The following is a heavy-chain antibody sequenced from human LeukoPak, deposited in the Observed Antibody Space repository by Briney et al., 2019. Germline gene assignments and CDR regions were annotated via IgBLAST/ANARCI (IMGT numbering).Heavy chain of an antibody. J-gene: IGHJ4*02. D-gene: IGHD3-3*01. CDR1: GYTFTGYY. V-gene: IGHV1-2*02. Sequence: ASVKVSCKASGYTFTGYYMHWVRQAPGQGLEWMGWINPNSGGTNYAQKFQGRVTMTRDTSISTAYMELSRLRSDDTAVDYCARDITIFGVVTEYYFDYWGQGTLVTVSS. CDR3: ARDITIFGVVTEYYFDY. CDR2: INPNSGGT.